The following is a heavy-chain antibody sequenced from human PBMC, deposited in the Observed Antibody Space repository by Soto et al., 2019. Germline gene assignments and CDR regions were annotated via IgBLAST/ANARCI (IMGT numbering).Heavy chain of an antibody. J-gene: IGHJ6*02. CDR3: AKMTSDSYGRNYGMDV. Sequence: GSLRLSCAGSGFSFSSYAMSWVRQAPEKGLEWVSALRDSGVSPYYADSVKGRFTISRDNSKNTLYLQMDSLRVEDTVLYYCAKMTSDSYGRNYGMDVWGQGTTVTVSS. V-gene: IGHV3-23*01. CDR2: LRDSGVSP. D-gene: IGHD5-18*01. CDR1: GFSFSSYA.